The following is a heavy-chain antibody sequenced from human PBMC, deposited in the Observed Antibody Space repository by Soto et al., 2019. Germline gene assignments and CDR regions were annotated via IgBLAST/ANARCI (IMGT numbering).Heavy chain of an antibody. D-gene: IGHD2-15*01. CDR2: ISYDGSDK. J-gene: IGHJ4*02. V-gene: IGHV3-30-3*01. CDR3: ARERDSFDD. CDR1: GFTFCSYA. Sequence: QVQFVESGGGVVQPGRSLRLSCAASGFTFCSYAMHWVRQAPGKGLEWVAFISYDGSDKFYADSVKGRFTISRDNSKNTLYLQMNSLRAEDTAVYYCARERDSFDDWGQGTLVTVSS.